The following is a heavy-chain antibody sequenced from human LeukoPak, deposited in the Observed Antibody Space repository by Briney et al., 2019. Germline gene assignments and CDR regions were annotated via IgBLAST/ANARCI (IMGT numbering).Heavy chain of an antibody. CDR2: IRYDGSNK. V-gene: IGHV3-30*02. CDR3: AKGSSSWRGGQYYFDY. CDR1: GFTFSGYG. J-gene: IGHJ4*02. Sequence: GGSLRLSCAASGFTFSGYGMNWVRQAPGRGLEWLSFIRYDGSNKYYADSVKGRFSISRDNSESTLYLQMNSLRAEDTAAYYCAKGSSSWRGGQYYFDYWGQGTLVTVSS. D-gene: IGHD6-13*01.